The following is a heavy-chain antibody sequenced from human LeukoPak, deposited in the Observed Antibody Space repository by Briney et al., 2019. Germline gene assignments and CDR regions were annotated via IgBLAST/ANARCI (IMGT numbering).Heavy chain of an antibody. Sequence: SETLPLTCTVSGGSFSSYYWTWIRQPAGKGLEWIGRIYNSGTTNYSPSLESRVTMSLDTSKNRFSLSLSSVTAADTAVYYCARDRLGATGHWRIDVWGRGTLVTVSS. CDR3: ARDRLGATGHWRIDV. CDR2: IYNSGTT. J-gene: IGHJ2*01. V-gene: IGHV4-4*07. D-gene: IGHD1-26*01. CDR1: GGSFSSYY.